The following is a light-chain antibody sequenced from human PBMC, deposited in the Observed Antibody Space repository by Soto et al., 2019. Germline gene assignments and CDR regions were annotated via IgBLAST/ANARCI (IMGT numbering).Light chain of an antibody. J-gene: IGKJ4*01. CDR3: QQLESYPST. V-gene: IGKV1-9*01. CDR1: QGISNF. CDR2: AAS. Sequence: IQLTQSTSSLSASLAYRFTITCLASQGISNFLAWYKQKPGKAPKLLIYAASTLQSGVPSRFSGSGSGTDFTLTISSLQPEDFATYYCQQLESYPSTFGGGTKVDIK.